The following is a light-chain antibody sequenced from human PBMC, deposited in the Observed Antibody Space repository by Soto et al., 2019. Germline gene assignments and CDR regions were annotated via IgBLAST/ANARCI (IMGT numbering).Light chain of an antibody. J-gene: IGLJ3*02. CDR3: CSYAGSSTWV. V-gene: IGLV2-23*01. CDR2: EDN. CDR1: SSDVGNYNL. Sequence: QSALTQPASVSGSPGQSITLSCTGTSSDVGNYNLVSWYQQHPGKAPKLMIYEDNKRPSGVSDHFSGSKPGNTASLTISGLQAEDEADYYCCSYAGSSTWVFGGGTKLTVL.